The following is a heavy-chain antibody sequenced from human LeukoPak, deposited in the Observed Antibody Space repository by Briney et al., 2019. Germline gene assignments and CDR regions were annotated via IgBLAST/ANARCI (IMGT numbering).Heavy chain of an antibody. J-gene: IGHJ5*02. CDR1: GGSISSGDYS. CDR3: AREGPGGFWSGYYSNWFDP. Sequence: SETLSLTCTVSGGSISSGDYSWSWIRQPPGKGLEWIGYIYYSGSTYYNPSLKSRVTISVDTSKNQFSLKLSSVTAADTAVYYCAREGPGGFWSGYYSNWFDPWGQGTLVTVSS. CDR2: IYYSGST. D-gene: IGHD3-3*01. V-gene: IGHV4-30-4*01.